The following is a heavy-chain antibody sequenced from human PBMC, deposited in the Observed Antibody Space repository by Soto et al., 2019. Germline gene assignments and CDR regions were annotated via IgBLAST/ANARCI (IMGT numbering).Heavy chain of an antibody. V-gene: IGHV3-7*03. CDR2: IKTDGSET. CDR3: TSDRYPRFYNGSGSYRYY. J-gene: IGHJ4*02. Sequence: PGGSLRLSCAASGFTFSSFWMSWVRQAPGKGLEWVANIKTDGSETHYVDSVKGRFTISRDNPKTSLFLQMNSLRVEDTAVYFCTSDRYPRFYNGSGSYRYYWGQGNPVTVSS. D-gene: IGHD3-10*01. CDR1: GFTFSSFW.